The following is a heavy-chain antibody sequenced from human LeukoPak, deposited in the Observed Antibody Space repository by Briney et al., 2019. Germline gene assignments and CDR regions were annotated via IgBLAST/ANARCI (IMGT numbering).Heavy chain of an antibody. CDR3: ARDQRWLQLGYFDY. CDR1: GFTFSSYS. V-gene: IGHV3-21*01. J-gene: IGHJ4*02. Sequence: GGSPRLSCAASGFTFSSYSMNWVRQAPGKGLEWVSSISSSSSYIYYADSVKGRFTISRDNDKNSLYLQMTSLRAEDTAVYYCARDQRWLQLGYFDYWGQGTLVTVSS. CDR2: ISSSSSYI. D-gene: IGHD5-24*01.